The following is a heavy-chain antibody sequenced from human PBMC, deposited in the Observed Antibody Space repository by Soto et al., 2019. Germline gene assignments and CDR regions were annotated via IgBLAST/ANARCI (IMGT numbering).Heavy chain of an antibody. CDR1: GFTFSSYG. CDR3: ATKREFDY. Sequence: QAQLVESGGGVVQPGRSLRLSCAASGFTFSSYGMHWVRQAPGKGLEWVAVISYDGSNKYYADSVKGRFTISRDNSKNTLYLQMNSLRAEDTAVYYCATKREFDYWGQGTLVTVSS. CDR2: ISYDGSNK. J-gene: IGHJ4*02. D-gene: IGHD1-26*01. V-gene: IGHV3-30*03.